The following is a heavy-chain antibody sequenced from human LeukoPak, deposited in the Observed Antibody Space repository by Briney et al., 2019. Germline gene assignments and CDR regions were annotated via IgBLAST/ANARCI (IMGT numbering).Heavy chain of an antibody. CDR3: ARDRVGATDYFDY. J-gene: IGHJ4*02. CDR1: GFTFSSYA. D-gene: IGHD1-26*01. Sequence: GRSLRLSCAASGFTFSSYAMHWVRQAPGKGLEWVAVISYDGSNKYYADSVKGRFTISRDNSKNTLYLQMNSLRAEDTAVYYCARDRVGATDYFDYWGQGTLVTVS. CDR2: ISYDGSNK. V-gene: IGHV3-30-3*01.